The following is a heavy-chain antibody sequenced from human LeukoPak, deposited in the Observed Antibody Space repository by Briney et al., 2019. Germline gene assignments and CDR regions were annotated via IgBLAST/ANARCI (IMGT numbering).Heavy chain of an antibody. CDR3: ARKGRNSSGWFPFDY. D-gene: IGHD6-19*01. Sequence: ASVKVSCKASGYTFTSYDINWVRQATGQGLEWLGWMNPNSGNTGYAQKFQGRVTMTRNTSISTAYMELSSLRSEDTAVYYCARKGRNSSGWFPFDYWGQGTLVTVSS. CDR1: GYTFTSYD. J-gene: IGHJ4*02. V-gene: IGHV1-8*01. CDR2: MNPNSGNT.